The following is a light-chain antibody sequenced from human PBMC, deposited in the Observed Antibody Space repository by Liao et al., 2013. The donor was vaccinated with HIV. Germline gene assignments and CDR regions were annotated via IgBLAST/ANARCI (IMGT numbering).Light chain of an antibody. V-gene: IGLV3-1*01. J-gene: IGLJ1*01. CDR3: QAWDSSTYV. CDR1: KLGDKY. CDR2: QDS. Sequence: SYELTQPPSVSVSPGQTASITCSGDKLGDKYASWYQQKPGQSPVLVVYQDSKRPSAIPDRFSGSNSGNTATLTISGTQAMDEADYYCQAWDSSTYVFGTGTKVTVL.